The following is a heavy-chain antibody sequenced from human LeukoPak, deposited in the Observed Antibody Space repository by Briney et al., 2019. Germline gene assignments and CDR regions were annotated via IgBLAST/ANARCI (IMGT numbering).Heavy chain of an antibody. V-gene: IGHV4-39*01. Sequence: PSETLSLTCTVPGGSISSSTSYWGWIRRPPGKGLEWIGSIYYSGSTYYNPSLKSRVTISVDTSKNQFSLRLSSVTAADTAVYFCARQMYYYDSSGYYDYWGQGALVTVSS. D-gene: IGHD3-22*01. CDR3: ARQMYYYDSSGYYDY. J-gene: IGHJ4*02. CDR1: GGSISSSTSY. CDR2: IYYSGST.